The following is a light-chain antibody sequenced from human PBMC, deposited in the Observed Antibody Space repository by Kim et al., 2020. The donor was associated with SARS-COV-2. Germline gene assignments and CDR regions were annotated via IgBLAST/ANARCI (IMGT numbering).Light chain of an antibody. CDR2: GKN. J-gene: IGLJ2*01. V-gene: IGLV3-19*01. Sequence: SSELTQDPAVSVALGQTVRITCQGDSLRSYYASWYQQKPGQAPVLVIYGKNNRPSGIPDRFSGSSSGNTASLTITGAQAEDEADYYCNSRDSSGNSVVFGGGTQLTV. CDR3: NSRDSSGNSVV. CDR1: SLRSYY.